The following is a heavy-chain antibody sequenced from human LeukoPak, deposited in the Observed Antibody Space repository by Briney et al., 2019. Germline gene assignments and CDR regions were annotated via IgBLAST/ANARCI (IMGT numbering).Heavy chain of an antibody. CDR1: GFTFSSYS. D-gene: IGHD5-18*01. J-gene: IGHJ3*02. V-gene: IGHV3-48*01. CDR3: ARDRWFTAMVLFAFDI. CDR2: ISSSSSTI. Sequence: PGGSLRLSCAASGFTFSSYSMNWVRQAPGKGLEWVSHISSSSSTIYYADSVKGRFTISRDNAKNSLYLQMNSLRAEDTAVYYCARDRWFTAMVLFAFDIWGQGTMVTVSS.